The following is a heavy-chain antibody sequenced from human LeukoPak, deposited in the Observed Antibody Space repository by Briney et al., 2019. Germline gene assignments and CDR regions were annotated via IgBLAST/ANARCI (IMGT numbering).Heavy chain of an antibody. Sequence: NTSETLSLTCTVSGGSISSSSYYWGWIRQPPGKGLEWIGSIYYSGSTYYNPSLKSRVTISVDTSKNQFSLKLSSVTAADTAVYYCARDPPTLYWGQGTLVTVSS. CDR2: IYYSGST. CDR3: ARDPPTLY. CDR1: GGSISSSSYY. D-gene: IGHD3-16*01. J-gene: IGHJ4*02. V-gene: IGHV4-39*07.